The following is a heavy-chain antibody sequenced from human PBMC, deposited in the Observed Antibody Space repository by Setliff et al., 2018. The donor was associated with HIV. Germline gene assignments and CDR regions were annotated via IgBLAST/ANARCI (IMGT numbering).Heavy chain of an antibody. Sequence: ASVKVSCKASGYTFTAFGMNWLRQAPGQGPEWMGWISTYNGNTNYARKFQGRVTMTTDTSTSTVYMELRSLRSDDTAVYYCAKDPSVTVTTIWGQGTMVTVSS. V-gene: IGHV1-18*01. CDR1: GYTFTAFG. CDR3: AKDPSVTVTTI. D-gene: IGHD4-17*01. J-gene: IGHJ3*02. CDR2: ISTYNGNT.